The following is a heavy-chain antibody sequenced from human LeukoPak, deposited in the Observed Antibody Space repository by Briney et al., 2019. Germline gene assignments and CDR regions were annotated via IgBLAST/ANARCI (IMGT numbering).Heavy chain of an antibody. Sequence: GGSLRLSCAASGFPFSNAWMSWVRQAPGKGLEWVGRIKSKTDGGKTDYAAPVQGRFSISRDDSETTLYLQMNGLNTEDTAVYYCSTVSPYYGSGTPAPDSWGQGTLVVVSS. CDR1: GFPFSNAW. CDR2: IKSKTDGGKT. D-gene: IGHD3-10*01. J-gene: IGHJ4*02. V-gene: IGHV3-15*01. CDR3: STVSPYYGSGTPAPDS.